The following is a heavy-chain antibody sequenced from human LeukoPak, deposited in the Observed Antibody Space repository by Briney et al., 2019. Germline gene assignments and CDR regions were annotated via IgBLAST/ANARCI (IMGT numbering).Heavy chain of an antibody. V-gene: IGHV3-21*01. CDR3: ARDIAAADENPYYYYGMDV. D-gene: IGHD6-25*01. CDR1: GFSFRSYV. Sequence: GGSLRLSCAASGFSFRSYVMNWVRQAPGKGLEWVPSISSGSTYTYYAESLRGRFTIARDDAKNSLFLQMNSLRAEDTAVYFCARDIAAADENPYYYYGMDVWGQGTTVTVSS. CDR2: ISSGSTYT. J-gene: IGHJ6*02.